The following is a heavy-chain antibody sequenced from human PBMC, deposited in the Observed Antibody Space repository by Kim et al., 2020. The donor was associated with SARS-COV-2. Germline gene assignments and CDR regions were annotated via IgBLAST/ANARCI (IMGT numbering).Heavy chain of an antibody. CDR1: GYNFNDHY. CDR3: ARDSDPDY. Sequence: ASVKVSCKVSGYNFNDHYIHWVRQAPGQALEWMGWINPNGGETKYAEKFHGKASMTRDMSTNTAYVELYSLSFDDTAVYYCARDSDPDYWGQGTLVTVSS. J-gene: IGHJ4*02. CDR2: INPNGGET. V-gene: IGHV1-2*02.